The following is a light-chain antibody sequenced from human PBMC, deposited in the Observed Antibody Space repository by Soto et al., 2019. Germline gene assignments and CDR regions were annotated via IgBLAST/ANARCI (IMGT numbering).Light chain of an antibody. CDR3: GSKAGSDKHVV. J-gene: IGLJ2*01. CDR2: EVT. CDR1: SSDIRDSNY. V-gene: IGLV2-8*01. Sequence: QSVLGQPPSASGSPGQSVTISCSGISSDIRDSNYVSWYQQHPGKAPKLVVSEVTKRPSGVPDRFSGSRSGTTAFLTISGLQTEDEADYYCGSKAGSDKHVVFGGGTQLTVL.